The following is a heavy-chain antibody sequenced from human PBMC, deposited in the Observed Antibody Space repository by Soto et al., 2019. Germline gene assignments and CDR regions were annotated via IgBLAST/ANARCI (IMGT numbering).Heavy chain of an antibody. Sequence: GGSPRLSCAASGFTFSSYAMHWVRQAPGKGLEWVALISYDGSDKDYADSVKGRFTISRDNSRNTLFLQMNSLRAEDTAVYYCARDYYKYYDSSGYYRSPAYWGQGTLVTVSS. CDR1: GFTFSSYA. V-gene: IGHV3-30-3*01. CDR3: ARDYYKYYDSSGYYRSPAY. J-gene: IGHJ4*02. D-gene: IGHD3-22*01. CDR2: ISYDGSDK.